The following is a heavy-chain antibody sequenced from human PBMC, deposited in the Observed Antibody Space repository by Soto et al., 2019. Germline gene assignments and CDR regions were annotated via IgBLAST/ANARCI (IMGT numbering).Heavy chain of an antibody. CDR3: AKDLTGAVLWFGELVLGDY. V-gene: IGHV3-30*18. CDR1: GFTFSSYG. J-gene: IGHJ4*02. D-gene: IGHD3-10*01. Sequence: QVQLVESGGGVVQPGRSLRLSCAASGFTFSSYGMHWVRQAPGKGLEWVAVISYDGSNKYYADSVKGRFTISRDNSKNTLYLQRNSLRAEDTAVYYCAKDLTGAVLWFGELVLGDYWGQGTLVTVSS. CDR2: ISYDGSNK.